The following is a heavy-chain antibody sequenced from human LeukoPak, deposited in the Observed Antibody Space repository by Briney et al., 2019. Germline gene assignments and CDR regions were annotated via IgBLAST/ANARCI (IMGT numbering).Heavy chain of an antibody. CDR2: ISYDGSNK. D-gene: IGHD4-17*01. J-gene: IGHJ4*02. Sequence: GGSLRLSCAASGFTFSSYAMHWVRQAPGKGLEWVAVISYDGSNKYYADSVKGRFTISRDNSKSTLYLQMNSLRAEDTAVYYCARDFGEAYWGQGTLVTVSS. CDR1: GFTFSSYA. V-gene: IGHV3-30*04. CDR3: ARDFGEAY.